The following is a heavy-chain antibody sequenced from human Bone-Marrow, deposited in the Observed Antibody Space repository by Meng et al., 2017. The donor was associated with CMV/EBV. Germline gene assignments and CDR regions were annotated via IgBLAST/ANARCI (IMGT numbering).Heavy chain of an antibody. CDR1: GFTFSSYW. CDR3: ARGLTRSDY. J-gene: IGHJ4*02. Sequence: IRSCAASGFTFSSYWVSWVHQAPGKGLEWVANIKQNGSKKNYVDSVKGRFTISRDNAKNSLYLQMNSLRAEDTAVYYCARGLTRSDYWGQGTLVTVSS. D-gene: IGHD1-14*01. CDR2: IKQNGSKK. V-gene: IGHV3-7*01.